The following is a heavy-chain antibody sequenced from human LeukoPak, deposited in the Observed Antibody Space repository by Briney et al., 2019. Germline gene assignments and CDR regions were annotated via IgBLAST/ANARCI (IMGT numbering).Heavy chain of an antibody. CDR3: ARHGEAWYSSGWSRSYYYMDV. V-gene: IGHV4-34*01. Sequence: SETLSLTCAVYGGSFSGYYWSWIRQPPGKGLEWIGEINHSASTNYNPSLKSRVTISVDTSKNQFSLKLSSVTAADTAVYYCARHGEAWYSSGWSRSYYYMDVWGKGTTVTVSS. CDR1: GGSFSGYY. D-gene: IGHD6-19*01. CDR2: INHSAST. J-gene: IGHJ6*03.